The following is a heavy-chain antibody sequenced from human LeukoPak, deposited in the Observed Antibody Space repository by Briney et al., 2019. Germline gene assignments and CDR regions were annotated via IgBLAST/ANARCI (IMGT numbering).Heavy chain of an antibody. V-gene: IGHV3-20*04. D-gene: IGHD1-26*01. J-gene: IGHJ4*02. CDR3: WEGWEERWVVTPWDL. Sequence: TGGSLRLSCAASGFTFDDYGMSWVRQAPGKGLEWVSGINWNGGSTGYADSVKGRFTISRDNAKNSLYLQMNSLRAEDTALYYCWEGWEERWVVTPWDLWGQGTLVTVSS. CDR2: INWNGGST. CDR1: GFTFDDYG.